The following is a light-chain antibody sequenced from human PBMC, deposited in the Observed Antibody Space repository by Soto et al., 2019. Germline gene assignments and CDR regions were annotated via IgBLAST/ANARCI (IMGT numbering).Light chain of an antibody. CDR1: QDISNC. V-gene: IGKV1-33*01. Sequence: DIQMTQSPSSLSASVGDRVNITCQASQDISNCLNWYQQKPGKSPNLLNYEASNLETGIPSRFTGSGSGTDVSFTISSLQPEEIATSYCQQYDNLPLGFGGGTNAEIK. CDR2: EAS. J-gene: IGKJ4*02. CDR3: QQYDNLPLG.